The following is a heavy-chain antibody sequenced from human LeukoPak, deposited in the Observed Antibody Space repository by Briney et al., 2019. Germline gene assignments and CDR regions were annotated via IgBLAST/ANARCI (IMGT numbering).Heavy chain of an antibody. CDR2: IKSKTDGGTT. J-gene: IGHJ4*02. CDR1: GFTFSNAW. V-gene: IGHV3-15*01. D-gene: IGHD5-18*01. Sequence: GGSLRLSCAASGFTFSNAWVSWVRQAPGKGLEWVGRIKSKTDGGTTDYAAPVKGRFTISRDDSKNTLYLQMDSLKTEDTAVYYCTIPASGYSYGVLDSWGQGALVTVSS. CDR3: TIPASGYSYGVLDS.